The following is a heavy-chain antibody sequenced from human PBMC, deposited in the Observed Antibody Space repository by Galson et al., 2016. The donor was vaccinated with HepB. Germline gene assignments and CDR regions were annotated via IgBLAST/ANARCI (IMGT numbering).Heavy chain of an antibody. J-gene: IGHJ4*02. D-gene: IGHD3-3*01. Sequence: PALVKPTQTLTLTCTFSGFSLTTSGVGVGWIRQPPGKALEWLALIYWDDDKRYSPFLKSRLTITKDTSKDQVVLTMTNMDPVDTATYYCEQLHYDFWSDFCIACRFFFDYWGQGTLVTVSS. CDR3: EQLHYDFWSDFCIACRFFFDY. CDR1: GFSLTTSGVG. V-gene: IGHV2-5*02. CDR2: IYWDDDK.